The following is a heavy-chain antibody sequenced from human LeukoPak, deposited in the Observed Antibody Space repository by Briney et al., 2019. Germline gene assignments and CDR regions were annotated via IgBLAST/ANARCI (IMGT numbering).Heavy chain of an antibody. CDR3: AREEYNDISGRFL. Sequence: SETLSLTCTVSGGSMSNYYWSWIRQPAGKGLEWIGRIFTSGSTHYNPSLRSRVTISLDKSKNQFSLKVNSVTVADTAVYFCAREEYNDISGRFLWGQGALVTVSS. CDR2: IFTSGST. V-gene: IGHV4-4*07. D-gene: IGHD3-22*01. CDR1: GGSMSNYY. J-gene: IGHJ4*02.